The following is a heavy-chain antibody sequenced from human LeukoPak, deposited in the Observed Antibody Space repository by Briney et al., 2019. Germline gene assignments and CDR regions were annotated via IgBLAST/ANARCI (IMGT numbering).Heavy chain of an antibody. Sequence: GGSLRLSCAASGFSFSSYWMHWVRQAPGKGLEWVSSVSSSSTSIYYADSLKGRFTISRDNAKNSLFLQVNSLRDEDTAVYYCARGPPCSSTSCYVTGAFDFWGQGTMVTVSS. J-gene: IGHJ3*01. D-gene: IGHD2-2*01. V-gene: IGHV3-21*01. CDR2: VSSSSTSI. CDR3: ARGPPCSSTSCYVTGAFDF. CDR1: GFSFSSYW.